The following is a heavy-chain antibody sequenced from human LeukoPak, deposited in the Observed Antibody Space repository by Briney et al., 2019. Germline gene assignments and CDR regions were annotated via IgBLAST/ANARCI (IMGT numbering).Heavy chain of an antibody. D-gene: IGHD6-19*01. CDR3: AKDSNGPAF. V-gene: IGHV3-23*01. Sequence: PGGSLRLSCAASGFTFSNAWMNWVRQAPGKGLEWVSAISGSGGSTYYADSVKGRFTISRDNSKNTLYLQMNSLRADDTAVYYCAKDSNGPAFWGQGTLVTVSS. J-gene: IGHJ4*02. CDR2: ISGSGGST. CDR1: GFTFSNAW.